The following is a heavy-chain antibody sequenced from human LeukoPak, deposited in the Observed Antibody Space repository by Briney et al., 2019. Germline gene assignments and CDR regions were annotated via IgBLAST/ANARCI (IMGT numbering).Heavy chain of an antibody. CDR2: ISGSGGST. CDR3: ARVQWLAPQYYFDY. CDR1: GFTFSSYA. Sequence: RAGGSLRLSCAASGFTFSSYAMSWVRQAPGKGLEWVSAISGSGGSTYYADSVKGRFTISRDNSKNTLYLQMNSLRSEDTAVYYCARVQWLAPQYYFDYWGQGTLVTVSS. J-gene: IGHJ4*02. D-gene: IGHD6-19*01. V-gene: IGHV3-23*01.